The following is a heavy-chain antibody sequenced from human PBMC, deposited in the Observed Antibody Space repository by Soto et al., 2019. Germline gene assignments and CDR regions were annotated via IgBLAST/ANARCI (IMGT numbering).Heavy chain of an antibody. J-gene: IGHJ4*02. CDR3: AHRQVAVAGLGTASFDY. D-gene: IGHD6-19*01. V-gene: IGHV2-5*02. Sequence: QITLWESGPTLVKTTQTLTLTCSFSGFSLTSRGEGVGWIRQPPGKTLEWLAVLYWDDDNRYSPSLKTRLILTKDTAKNQVILTVTDMDPVDTATYYCAHRQVAVAGLGTASFDYWGQGIQVTVSS. CDR2: LYWDDDN. CDR1: GFSLTSRGEG.